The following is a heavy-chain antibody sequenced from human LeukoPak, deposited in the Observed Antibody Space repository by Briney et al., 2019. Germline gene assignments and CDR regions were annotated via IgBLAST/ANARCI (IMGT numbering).Heavy chain of an antibody. CDR2: ISSRGNTI. D-gene: IGHD2-21*02. V-gene: IGHV3-11*04. Sequence: GGSLRLSCAASGFTFSDYFMTWIRQAPGKGLEWVSYISSRGNTIYYADSVKGRFTISRDNAKNSLYLQMNSLRAEDTAVYYCARDLSDPYYFDYWGQGTLVTVSS. CDR3: ARDLSDPYYFDY. J-gene: IGHJ4*02. CDR1: GFTFSDYF.